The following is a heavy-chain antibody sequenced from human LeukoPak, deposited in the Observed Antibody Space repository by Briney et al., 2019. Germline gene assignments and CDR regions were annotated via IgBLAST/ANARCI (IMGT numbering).Heavy chain of an antibody. CDR3: ARGRDGGDYAKFGY. CDR2: IYYSGST. Sequence: PSETLSLTCAVYGVSFSGYYWSWIRQHPGKGLEWIGYIYYSGSTYYNPSLKSRVTISVDTSKNQFSLKLSSVTAADTAVYYCARGRDGGDYAKFGYWGQGTLVTVSS. D-gene: IGHD4-17*01. J-gene: IGHJ4*02. V-gene: IGHV4-31*11. CDR1: GVSFSGYY.